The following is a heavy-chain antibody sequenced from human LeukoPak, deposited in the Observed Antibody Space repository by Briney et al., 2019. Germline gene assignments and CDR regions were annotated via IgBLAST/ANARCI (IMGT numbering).Heavy chain of an antibody. D-gene: IGHD3-22*01. CDR3: AKSYYYDSSGQYYFDH. Sequence: GGSLRLSCAVSGFTFSGSAMNWVRQAPGKGLEWVSGISGSSGSTNYADSVKGRFTISRDKSKNTLHLQMNSLRAEDTAVYYCAKSYYYDSSGQYYFDHWGQGTLVTVSS. CDR1: GFTFSGSA. V-gene: IGHV3-23*01. CDR2: ISGSSGST. J-gene: IGHJ4*02.